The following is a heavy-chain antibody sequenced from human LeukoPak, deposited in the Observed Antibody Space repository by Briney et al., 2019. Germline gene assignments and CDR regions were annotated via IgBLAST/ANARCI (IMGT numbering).Heavy chain of an antibody. J-gene: IGHJ4*02. Sequence: GGSLRLSCAASGFTFSSYWMNWVRQAPGKGLEWVSAISGSGGSTYYADSVKGRFTISRDNSKNTLYLQMNSLRAEDTAVYYCAKDFSIAAAGTFDYWGQGTLVTVSS. V-gene: IGHV3-23*01. CDR2: ISGSGGST. D-gene: IGHD6-13*01. CDR1: GFTFSSYW. CDR3: AKDFSIAAAGTFDY.